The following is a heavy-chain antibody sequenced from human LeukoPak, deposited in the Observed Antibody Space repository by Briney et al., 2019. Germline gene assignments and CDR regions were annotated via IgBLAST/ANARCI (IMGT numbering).Heavy chain of an antibody. CDR3: ARDTSHYYDSSGYSGDY. V-gene: IGHV1-2*02. CDR2: INPNSGGT. CDR1: GYTLTGYY. J-gene: IGHJ4*02. D-gene: IGHD3-22*01. Sequence: RASVKVSCKASGYTLTGYYMHWVRQAPGQGLEWMGWINPNSGGTNYAQKFQGRVTMTRDTSISTAYMELSRLRSDDTAVYYCARDTSHYYDSSGYSGDYWGQGTLVAVSS.